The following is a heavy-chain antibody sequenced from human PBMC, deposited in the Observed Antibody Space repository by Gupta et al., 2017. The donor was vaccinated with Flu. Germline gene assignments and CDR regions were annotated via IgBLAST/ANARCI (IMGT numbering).Heavy chain of an antibody. D-gene: IGHD3-10*02. J-gene: IGHJ6*02. CDR2: ISWDGGSI. Sequence: WVRLRPGGGLEWVAGISWDGGSIGYAESVEGRFTISRDNAKKSLYLQMDSLRAEDTALYYCAKAYVRSTSKYYYYYGFDVWGQGTTVTVSS. CDR3: AKAYVRSTSKYYYYYGFDV. V-gene: IGHV3-9*01.